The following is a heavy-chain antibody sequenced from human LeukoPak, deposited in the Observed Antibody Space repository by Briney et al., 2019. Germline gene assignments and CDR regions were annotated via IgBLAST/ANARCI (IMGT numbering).Heavy chain of an antibody. Sequence: GGYLRLSCAGSGFIFSDYSLNWVRQAPGKGLEWISYISSAGSGTTTIYYANSVKGRFTISRDNAKNSLYLQMNSLRAEDTAVYYCARGPGGQQLRAFDIWGQGTMVTVSS. J-gene: IGHJ3*02. V-gene: IGHV3-48*04. CDR2: ISSAGSGTTTI. D-gene: IGHD6-13*01. CDR1: GFIFSDYS. CDR3: ARGPGGQQLRAFDI.